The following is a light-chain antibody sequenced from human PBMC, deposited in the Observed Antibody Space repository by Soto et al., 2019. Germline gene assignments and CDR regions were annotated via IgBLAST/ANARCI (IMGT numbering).Light chain of an antibody. Sequence: ERVMTQSPATLSVSPGERATLSCRASQSVSSNLAWYQQKPGQAPRLLVYGASTRATGIPARFSGSGSGTQFTLTISSLQSEDFAVYYCQQHNNWPLTFRGGTKMDIK. V-gene: IGKV3-15*01. CDR1: QSVSSN. J-gene: IGKJ4*01. CDR2: GAS. CDR3: QQHNNWPLT.